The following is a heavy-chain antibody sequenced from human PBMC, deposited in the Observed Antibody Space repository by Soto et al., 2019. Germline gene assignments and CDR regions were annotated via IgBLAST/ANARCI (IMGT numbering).Heavy chain of an antibody. V-gene: IGHV4-34*01. Sequence: SETLPLTCAVYGGSFSGYYWSWIRQPPGKGLEWIGEINHSGSTNYNPSLKSRVTISVDTSKNQFSLKLSSVTAADTAVYYCARAAAAGLYYYYYYGMDVWGQGTTVTVSS. J-gene: IGHJ6*02. D-gene: IGHD6-13*01. CDR2: INHSGST. CDR3: ARAAAAGLYYYYYYGMDV. CDR1: GGSFSGYY.